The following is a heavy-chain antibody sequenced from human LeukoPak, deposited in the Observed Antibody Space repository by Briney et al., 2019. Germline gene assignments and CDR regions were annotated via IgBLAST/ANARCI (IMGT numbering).Heavy chain of an antibody. CDR2: IYYSGST. CDR3: ARVSGYCSGGSCYELVDP. Sequence: SETLSLTCTVSGGSISSYYWSWIRQPPGKGLEWIGYIYYSGSTNYNPSLKSRVTISVDTSKNQFSLKLSSVIAADTAVYYCARVSGYCSGGSCYELVDPWGQGTLVTVSS. CDR1: GGSISSYY. V-gene: IGHV4-59*01. J-gene: IGHJ5*02. D-gene: IGHD2-15*01.